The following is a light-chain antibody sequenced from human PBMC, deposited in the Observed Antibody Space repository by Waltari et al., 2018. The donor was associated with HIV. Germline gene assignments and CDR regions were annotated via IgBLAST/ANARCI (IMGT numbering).Light chain of an antibody. Sequence: SSGLTQPPSVSVSPGQTASISCSGHELGHKYVSWYQQKPGQSPVLLIYKDSERHSGFSDRFSGSNSGNTATLNSRGAQATDEAEYFCQALATWDSTSGGVFGTGTRLTVL. J-gene: IGLJ1*01. CDR1: ELGHKY. CDR3: QALATWDSTSGGV. V-gene: IGLV3-1*01. CDR2: KDS.